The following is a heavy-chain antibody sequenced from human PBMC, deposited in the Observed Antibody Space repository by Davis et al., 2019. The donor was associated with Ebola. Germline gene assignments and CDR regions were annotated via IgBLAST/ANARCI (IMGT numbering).Heavy chain of an antibody. CDR2: INPNSGGT. D-gene: IGHD5-24*01. J-gene: IGHJ4*02. CDR3: ARGDEMATITGFDY. Sequence: ASVKVSCKASGYTFTGYYMHWVRQAPGQGLEWMGWINPNSGGTNYAQKFQGWVTMTRDTSISTAYMELSRLRSDDTAVYYCARGDEMATITGFDYWGQGTLVTVSS. CDR1: GYTFTGYY. V-gene: IGHV1-2*04.